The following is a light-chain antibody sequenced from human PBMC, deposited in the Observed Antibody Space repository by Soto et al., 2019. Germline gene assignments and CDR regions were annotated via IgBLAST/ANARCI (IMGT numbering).Light chain of an antibody. V-gene: IGLV2-23*01. Sequence: QSVLTQSASVSGSPGQSITISCTGTSSDVGSYNLVSWYQQHPGKAPKLMIYEGSKRPSGVSNRFSGSKSGNTASLTISGLQAEDEADYYCCSYAGSSTPVFGGGTKVTVL. CDR3: CSYAGSSTPV. CDR1: SSDVGSYNL. J-gene: IGLJ2*01. CDR2: EGS.